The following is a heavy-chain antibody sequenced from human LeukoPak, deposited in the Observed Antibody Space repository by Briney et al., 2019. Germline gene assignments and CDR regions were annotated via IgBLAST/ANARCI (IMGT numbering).Heavy chain of an antibody. CDR1: GYTFTAYA. J-gene: IGHJ4*02. CDR3: ARATLGYCSSTSCPLDY. Sequence: ASVKVSCKASGYTFTAYAIHWARQAPGQRLEWMGWINAGNGNTKYSQKFQGRVTITRDTSANTAYMELSSLRTDDTAVYYCARATLGYCSSTSCPLDYWGQGILVTVSS. V-gene: IGHV1-3*01. CDR2: INAGNGNT. D-gene: IGHD2-2*01.